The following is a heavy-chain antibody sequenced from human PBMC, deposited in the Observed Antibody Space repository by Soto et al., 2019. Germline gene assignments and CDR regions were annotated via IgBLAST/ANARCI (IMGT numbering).Heavy chain of an antibody. V-gene: IGHV1-3*04. CDR1: GYTFKSYQ. Sequence: GASVKVSCKASGYTFKSYQIYWVRQAPGQRLECMGWINISNGNTEYSQNFQGRVTMTRDTSASTAYMELSSLRSEDTAVYYCARDTDSALVTTLDYWGQGTPVTVSS. CDR3: ARDTDSALVTTLDY. D-gene: IGHD4-17*01. J-gene: IGHJ4*02. CDR2: INISNGNT.